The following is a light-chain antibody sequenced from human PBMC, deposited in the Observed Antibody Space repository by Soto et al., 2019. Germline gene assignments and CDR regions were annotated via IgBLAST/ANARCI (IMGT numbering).Light chain of an antibody. CDR3: QHYGSSPLT. V-gene: IGKV3-20*01. CDR2: GAS. Sequence: IVLTQSPGTLSLSPGERATLSCRASQSISATHLAWYQQRPGQAPRLLLYGASSRATGIPDRFSGSGSGTDFTLTISRVEPEDFAVFYCQHYGSSPLTLGGGPKVEIK. J-gene: IGKJ4*01. CDR1: QSISATH.